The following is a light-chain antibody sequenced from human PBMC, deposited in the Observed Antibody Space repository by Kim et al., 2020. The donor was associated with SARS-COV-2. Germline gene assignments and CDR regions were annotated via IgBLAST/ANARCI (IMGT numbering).Light chain of an antibody. J-gene: IGLJ3*02. CDR2: DVS. V-gene: IGLV2-14*03. Sequence: SVLTQPASVSGSPGQSITISCTGTSSDVGGYNYVSWYQQHPGKAPKLMIYDVSNRPSGVSNRFSGSKSGNTASLTISGLQAEDEADYYCSSYTSSSTPVFGGGTQLNV. CDR3: SSYTSSSTPV. CDR1: SSDVGGYNY.